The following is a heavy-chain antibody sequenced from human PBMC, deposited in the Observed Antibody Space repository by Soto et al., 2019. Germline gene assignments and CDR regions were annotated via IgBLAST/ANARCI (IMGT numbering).Heavy chain of an antibody. CDR3: ARRTVNIRTFYSGLKTHCFDY. Sequence: SETLSLTCAVSGDSMSSSDYYWGCIRQPPGKGLEWIGSIYYSGSTYYNPSLQSRVAISVDTSKNQFSLKLKSVTAADTAIYYCARRTVNIRTFYSGLKTHCFDYWGQGAPVTVS. D-gene: IGHD6-19*01. CDR2: IYYSGST. J-gene: IGHJ4*02. V-gene: IGHV4-39*01. CDR1: GDSMSSSDYY.